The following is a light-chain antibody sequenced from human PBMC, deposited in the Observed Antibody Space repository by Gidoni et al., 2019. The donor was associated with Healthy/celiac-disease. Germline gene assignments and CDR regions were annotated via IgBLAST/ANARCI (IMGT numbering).Light chain of an antibody. CDR1: PRLLHSNGYNY. J-gene: IGKJ1*01. CDR3: MQALQTRWT. CDR2: LGS. Sequence: DIVMTQSPLSLPVTPGEPASISCRSSPRLLHSNGYNYLDWYLQKPGQSPQLLIYLGSNRASGVPDRFSGSGSGTDFTLKISRVEAEDVGVYYGMQALQTRWTFGQGTKVEIK. V-gene: IGKV2-28*01.